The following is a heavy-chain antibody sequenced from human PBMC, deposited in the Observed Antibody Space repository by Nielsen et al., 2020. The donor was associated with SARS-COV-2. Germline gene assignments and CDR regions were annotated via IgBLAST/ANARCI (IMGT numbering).Heavy chain of an antibody. CDR1: GYTFTGYY. CDR2: IHPNSGGT. D-gene: IGHD4-17*01. J-gene: IGHJ4*02. V-gene: IGHV1-2*06. Sequence: ASVKVSCKASGYTFTGYYMHWVRQAPGQGLEWMGRIHPNSGGTNYAQKFQGRVTMTRDTSISTAYMELSRLRSDDTAVYYCARDPKSGGMTTVPLPNWGQGTLVTVSS. CDR3: ARDPKSGGMTTVPLPN.